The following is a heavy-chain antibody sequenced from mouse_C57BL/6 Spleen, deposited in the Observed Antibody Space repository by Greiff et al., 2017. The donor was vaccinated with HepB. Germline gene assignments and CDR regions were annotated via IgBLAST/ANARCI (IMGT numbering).Heavy chain of an antibody. Sequence: VQLQQSGAELVKPGASVKLSCTASGFNIKDYYMHWVKQRTEQGLEWIGRIDPEDGETKYATKFQGKATITADTSANTAYLQLSSLTSEDSAVYYCAKTDDPYYAMDYWGLGTSVTVSS. CDR2: IDPEDGET. CDR3: AKTDDPYYAMDY. V-gene: IGHV14-2*01. CDR1: GFNIKDYY. J-gene: IGHJ4*01. D-gene: IGHD3-2*01.